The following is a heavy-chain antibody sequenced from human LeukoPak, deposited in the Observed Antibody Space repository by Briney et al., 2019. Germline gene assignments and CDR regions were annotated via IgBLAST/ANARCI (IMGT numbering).Heavy chain of an antibody. D-gene: IGHD5-18*01. CDR1: GFTFSTYW. CDR3: ARGGNSYGPYFDI. V-gene: IGHV3-7*01. Sequence: PGGSLRLSCAASGFTFSTYWVSWVRQAPGKGLEWVANIKQDGSAEYYVDSVKGRFTISRDNPKKSLYLQMNSLRAEDTAVYYCARGGNSYGPYFDIWGQGTLVTVSS. J-gene: IGHJ4*02. CDR2: IKQDGSAE.